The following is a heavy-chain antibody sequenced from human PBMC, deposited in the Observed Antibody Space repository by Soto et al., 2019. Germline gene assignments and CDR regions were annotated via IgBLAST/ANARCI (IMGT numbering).Heavy chain of an antibody. V-gene: IGHV4-34*01. Sequence: QVQLQQWGAGLLKPSETLSLTCAVYGGSFSGYYWSWIRQPPGKGLEWIGEINHSGSTNYNPSLKSRVTLSVDTSKNQFSLKLSSVTTADTAVYYCAKGYYYGSGRSVYFDYWGQGTLVTVSS. D-gene: IGHD3-10*01. CDR3: AKGYYYGSGRSVYFDY. CDR1: GGSFSGYY. CDR2: INHSGST. J-gene: IGHJ4*02.